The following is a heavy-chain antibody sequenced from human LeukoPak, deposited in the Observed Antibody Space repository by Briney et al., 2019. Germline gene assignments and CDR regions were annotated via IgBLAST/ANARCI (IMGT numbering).Heavy chain of an antibody. CDR2: IISAFGRA. CDR3: ARGGSYTTGWYADY. V-gene: IGHV1-69*06. J-gene: IGHJ4*02. D-gene: IGHD6-19*01. CDR1: GGSFSNYD. Sequence: SVKVSCKTSGGSFSNYDIAWVRQAPGQGLGWMGGIISAFGRADYAEKFRDRITITADKTTSTAYMEVRSLTSEDTAVYYCARGGSYTTGWYADYWGQGTLVTVSS.